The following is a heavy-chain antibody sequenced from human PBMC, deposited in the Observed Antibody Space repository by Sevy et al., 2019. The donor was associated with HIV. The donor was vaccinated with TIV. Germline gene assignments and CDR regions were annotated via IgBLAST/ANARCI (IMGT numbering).Heavy chain of an antibody. D-gene: IGHD5-18*01. CDR3: AKGGRSYGDSYFDH. CDR1: GFTFSISA. Sequence: GGSLRLSCAASGFTFSISAMTWVRQAPGKGLEWVSVISGSGNSAYYADSVKGRFTISRDNSKNMLSLQMNSLRAEDTAVYYCAKGGRSYGDSYFDHWGQGTLVTVSS. CDR2: ISGSGNSA. J-gene: IGHJ4*02. V-gene: IGHV3-23*01.